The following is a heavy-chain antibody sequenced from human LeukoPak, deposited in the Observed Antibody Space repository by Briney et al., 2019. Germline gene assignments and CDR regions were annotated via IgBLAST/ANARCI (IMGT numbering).Heavy chain of an antibody. CDR1: GFTFSDYY. V-gene: IGHV3-11*01. J-gene: IGHJ6*02. Sequence: AGGSLRLSCAASGFTFSDYYMSWIRQAPGKGLECVSYISSSGSTIYYADSVKGRFTISRDNAKNSLYLQMNSLRAEDTAVYYCARERVVRGVMGYYYYGMDVWGQGTTVTVSS. D-gene: IGHD3-10*01. CDR2: ISSSGSTI. CDR3: ARERVVRGVMGYYYYGMDV.